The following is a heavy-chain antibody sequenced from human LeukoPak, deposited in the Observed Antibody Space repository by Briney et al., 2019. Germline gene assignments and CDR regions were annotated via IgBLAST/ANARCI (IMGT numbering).Heavy chain of an antibody. V-gene: IGHV4-59*01. CDR1: GGSISSYY. Sequence: PSETLSLTCTVSGGSISSYYWSWIRQPPGKGLEWIGYIYYSGSTNYNPSLKSRVTISVDTSKNQFSLKLSSVTAAVTAVYYCAREGEESFDYWGQGTLVTVSS. CDR3: AREGEESFDY. J-gene: IGHJ4*02. D-gene: IGHD3-16*01. CDR2: IYYSGST.